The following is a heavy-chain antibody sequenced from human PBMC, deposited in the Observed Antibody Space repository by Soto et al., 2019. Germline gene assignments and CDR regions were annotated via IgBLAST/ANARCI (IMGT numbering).Heavy chain of an antibody. D-gene: IGHD2-21*01. CDR3: AIARGVDSSLDH. J-gene: IGHJ4*02. V-gene: IGHV3-30*01. Sequence: QVHLVESGGDVVQSGRPLRLSCVGSGFTFSNSAMHWVRQAPGKGLEWVAFISYDGSEIFYSDSVKGRFTISRDNPKNTLFLHMNSPRADDTAAYYCAIARGVDSSLDHWGQGTLVTVSP. CDR1: GFTFSNSA. CDR2: ISYDGSEI.